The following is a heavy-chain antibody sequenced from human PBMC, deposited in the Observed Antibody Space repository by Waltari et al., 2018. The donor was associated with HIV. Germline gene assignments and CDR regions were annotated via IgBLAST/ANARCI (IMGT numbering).Heavy chain of an antibody. CDR2: IYYSGST. CDR1: GGSVSSGTYY. D-gene: IGHD1-1*01. J-gene: IGHJ2*01. Sequence: QVQLQESGPGLVKPSETLSLTCTVSGGSVSSGTYYWSWIRQPPGKGLEWIGYIYYSGSTNYNPSLKSRVTISVDTSKNQFSLNLSSVTAAGTAVYYCARVGKSTWYFDLWGRGTLVTVSS. CDR3: ARVGKSTWYFDL. V-gene: IGHV4-61*01.